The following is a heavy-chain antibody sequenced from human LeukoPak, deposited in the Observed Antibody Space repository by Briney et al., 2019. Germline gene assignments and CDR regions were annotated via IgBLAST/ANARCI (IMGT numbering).Heavy chain of an antibody. CDR2: ISAYNGNT. J-gene: IGHJ6*03. V-gene: IGHV1-18*01. D-gene: IGHD2-15*01. Sequence: ASVKVSCKASGYTFTSYGFSWVRQAPGQGLEWMGWISAYNGNTNYAQKLQGRVTMTTDTSTSTAYMELRSLRSDDTAVYYCARATGYCSGGSCYYYYYMDVWGKGTTVTVSS. CDR1: GYTFTSYG. CDR3: ARATGYCSGGSCYYYYYMDV.